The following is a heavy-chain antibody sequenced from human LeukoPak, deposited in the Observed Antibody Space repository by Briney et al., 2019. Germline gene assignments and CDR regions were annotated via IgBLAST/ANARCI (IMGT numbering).Heavy chain of an antibody. D-gene: IGHD2-2*02. J-gene: IGHJ5*02. CDR3: ARGRRRGLIIVVVPAALRDYNWFDP. Sequence: SETLSLTCAVYGGSFSGYYWSWIRQPPGKGLEWIGEINHSGSTNYNPSLKSRVTISVDTSKNQFSLKLSSVTAADTAVYYCARGRRRGLIIVVVPAALRDYNWFDPWGQGTLVTVSS. CDR2: INHSGST. CDR1: GGSFSGYY. V-gene: IGHV4-34*01.